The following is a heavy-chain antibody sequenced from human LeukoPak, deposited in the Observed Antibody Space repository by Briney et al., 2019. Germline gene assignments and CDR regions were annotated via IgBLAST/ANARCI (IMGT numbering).Heavy chain of an antibody. CDR3: ARDVGEGYCSAGSCSDY. Sequence: ASVKVPCKASGYTFSNYGISWVRQAPGQGLEWMGWISADNGKTNYKQKLQGRVTMPTDTSTSTAYMELRSLRSDDTAVYYCARDVGEGYCSAGSCSDYWGQGTLVTVSS. CDR1: GYTFSNYG. CDR2: ISADNGKT. J-gene: IGHJ4*02. D-gene: IGHD2-15*01. V-gene: IGHV1-18*01.